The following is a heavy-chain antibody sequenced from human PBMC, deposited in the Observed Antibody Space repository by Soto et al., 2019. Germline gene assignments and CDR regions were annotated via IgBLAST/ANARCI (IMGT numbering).Heavy chain of an antibody. V-gene: IGHV4-34*01. CDR1: GGSFSRYH. Sequence: QVQLQQWGAGLLKPSETLSLTCTVYGGSFSRYHWNWIRQAPGKGLEWIGEIHPDGGTNYSPSLEGRVTISVDTSKNEFSLKLSSVTAADTAVYYCARGYGEEWPTSDFWGQGTLVTVSS. J-gene: IGHJ4*02. D-gene: IGHD3-10*01. CDR2: IHPDGGT. CDR3: ARGYGEEWPTSDF.